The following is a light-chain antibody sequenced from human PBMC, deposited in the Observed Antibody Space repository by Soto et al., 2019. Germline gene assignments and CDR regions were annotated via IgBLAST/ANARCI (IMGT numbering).Light chain of an antibody. CDR3: QQSPRT. CDR2: GAS. CDR1: QSLSSN. Sequence: EIVMTQSPATLSVSPGERATLSCRASQSLSSNFAWYQQKPGQAPRLLIYGASSRATGIPDRFSGSGSGTDFTLTISRLEPEDFAVYYCQQSPRTFGQGTKVDI. V-gene: IGKV3D-15*01. J-gene: IGKJ1*01.